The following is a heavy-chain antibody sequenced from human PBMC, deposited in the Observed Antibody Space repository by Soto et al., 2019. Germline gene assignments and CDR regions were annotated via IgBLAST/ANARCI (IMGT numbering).Heavy chain of an antibody. D-gene: IGHD6-6*01. CDR1: GFTFSSYA. V-gene: IGHV3-64*01. Sequence: GGSLRLSCAASGFTFSSYAMHWVRQAPGKGLEYVSGISNNGINKYYAKSVKGRFTISRDNSKNTVYLQMGSLRPEDMAVYYCARRARPDFYYMDVWGKGTTVTVSS. CDR3: ARRARPDFYYMDV. CDR2: ISNNGINK. J-gene: IGHJ6*03.